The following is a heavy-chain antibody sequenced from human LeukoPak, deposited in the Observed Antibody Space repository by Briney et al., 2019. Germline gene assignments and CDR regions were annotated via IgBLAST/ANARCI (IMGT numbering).Heavy chain of an antibody. CDR1: EFTFSSYG. J-gene: IGHJ3*02. D-gene: IGHD4-17*01. V-gene: IGHV3-23*01. CDR2: ISGSGSTI. CDR3: ARDPNGDYIGTFDM. Sequence: GGCLRLSCAASEFTFSSYGMSWVRQAPGKGLEWVSSISGSGSTIQYADSVQGRFAISRDNSKNTLYLQMNSLRVEDTAVYFCARDPNGDYIGTFDMWGRGTIVSVSS.